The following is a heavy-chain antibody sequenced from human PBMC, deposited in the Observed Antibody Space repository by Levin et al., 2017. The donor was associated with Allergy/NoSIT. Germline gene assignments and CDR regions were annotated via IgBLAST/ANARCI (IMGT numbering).Heavy chain of an antibody. J-gene: IGHJ6*02. V-gene: IGHV1-2*02. CDR2: INPNSGGT. Sequence: ASVKVSCKASGYTFTGYYMHWVRQAPGQGLEWMGWINPNSGGTNYAQKFQGRVTMTRDTSISTAYMELSRLRSDDTAVYYCARGGADCSGGSCYPRYYYGMDVWGQGTTVTVSS. CDR3: ARGGADCSGGSCYPRYYYGMDV. CDR1: GYTFTGYY. D-gene: IGHD2-15*01.